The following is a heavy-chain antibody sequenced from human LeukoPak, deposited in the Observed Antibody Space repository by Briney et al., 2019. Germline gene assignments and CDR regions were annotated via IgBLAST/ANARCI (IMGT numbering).Heavy chain of an antibody. CDR2: ISGSGGNL. CDR3: AKALGSALVRGVMDY. CDR1: GFTFSSYA. V-gene: IGHV3-23*01. D-gene: IGHD3-10*01. J-gene: IGHJ4*02. Sequence: GGSLRLSCAASGFTFSSYAMSWVRQAPGKGLQWVSAISGSGGNLYYADSVRGRFTISRDNSKNTLYLQMDSLRAEDTAVYYCAKALGSALVRGVMDYWGQGTPVTVSS.